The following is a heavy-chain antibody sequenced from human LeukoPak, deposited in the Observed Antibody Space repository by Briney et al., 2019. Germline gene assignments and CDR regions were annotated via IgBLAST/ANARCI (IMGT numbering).Heavy chain of an antibody. CDR1: GGTFSSYA. D-gene: IGHD6-19*01. CDR3: ARGALSSGWQLYYYYYYMDV. V-gene: IGHV1-69*13. Sequence: ASVKVSCKASGGTFSSYAISWVRQAPGQGLEWMGGIIPIFGTANYAQKFQGRVTITADESTSTAYMELSSLRSEDTAVYYCARGALSSGWQLYYYYYYMDVWGKGTTVTVSS. CDR2: IIPIFGTA. J-gene: IGHJ6*03.